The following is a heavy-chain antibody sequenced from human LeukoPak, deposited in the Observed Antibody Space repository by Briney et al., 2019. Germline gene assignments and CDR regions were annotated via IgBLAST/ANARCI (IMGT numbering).Heavy chain of an antibody. CDR2: IHYSGST. V-gene: IGHV4-59*01. CDR3: ARARYHTEMTYFRTVYYFDY. Sequence: PSETLSLTCAVSGVSISSYYWSWIRQPPGKGLEWIGCIHYSGSTTYNPSLKNRVTISVDTSKNQFSLKLSSVTAADTAVYYCARARYHTEMTYFRTVYYFDYWGQGTLVTVSS. D-gene: IGHD2-8*01. CDR1: GVSISSYY. J-gene: IGHJ4*02.